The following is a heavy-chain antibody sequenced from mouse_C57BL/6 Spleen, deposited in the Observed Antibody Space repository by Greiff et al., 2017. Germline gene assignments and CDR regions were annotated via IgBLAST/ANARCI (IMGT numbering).Heavy chain of an antibody. J-gene: IGHJ1*03. D-gene: IGHD1-1*01. CDR3: ARLDGSSYDWYFDV. CDR2: IDPSDSYT. V-gene: IGHV1-69*01. CDR1: GYTFTSYW. Sequence: QVQLQQSGAELVMPGASVKLSCKASGYTFTSYWMHWVKQRPGQGLEWIGEIDPSDSYTNYNQKFKGKSTLTVDKSSSTAYMQLSSLTSEDSAVYYCARLDGSSYDWYFDVWGTGTTVTVSS.